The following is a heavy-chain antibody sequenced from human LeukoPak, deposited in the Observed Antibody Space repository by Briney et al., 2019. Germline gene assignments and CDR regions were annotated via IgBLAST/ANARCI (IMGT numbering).Heavy chain of an antibody. V-gene: IGHV1-2*02. CDR1: GYIFTGYY. CDR3: ARVGYSYGYFDY. J-gene: IGHJ4*02. D-gene: IGHD5-18*01. CDR2: MNPNSGGT. Sequence: GASVKVSCKASGYIFTGYYMHWVRQAPGQGLEWMGWMNPNSGGTNYAQKFQGRVTMTRDTSISTAYMELSSLRSDDTAVYYCARVGYSYGYFDYWGQGTLVTVSS.